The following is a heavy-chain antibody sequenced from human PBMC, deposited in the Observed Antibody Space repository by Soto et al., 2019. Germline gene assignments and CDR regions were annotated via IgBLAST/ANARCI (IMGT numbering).Heavy chain of an antibody. Sequence: QVQLQESGPGLVKPSQTLSLTCTVSGGSISSGDYYWSWIRQPPGKGLEWFGYIYYSGSTYYNPSLKSRFTISADTSKNQFSLKLSSVTAADTAVYYYAINSYRYTSYDYWGQGTLVTVSS. J-gene: IGHJ4*02. CDR1: GGSISSGDYY. V-gene: IGHV4-30-4*01. CDR3: AINSYRYTSYDY. CDR2: IYYSGST. D-gene: IGHD5-18*01.